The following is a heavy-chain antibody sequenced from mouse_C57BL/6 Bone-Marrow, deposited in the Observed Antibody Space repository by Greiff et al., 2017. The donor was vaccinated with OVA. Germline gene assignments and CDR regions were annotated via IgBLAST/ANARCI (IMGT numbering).Heavy chain of an antibody. CDR2: INPYNGGT. CDR1: GYTFTDYY. D-gene: IGHD2-4*01. Sequence: VQLKQSGPVLVKPGASVKMSCKASGYTFTDYYMNWVKQSHGKSLEWIGVINPYNGGTSYNQKFKGKATLTVDKSSSTAYMELNSLTSEDSAVYYCARYDYDAWFAYWGQGTLVTVSA. V-gene: IGHV1-19*01. J-gene: IGHJ3*01. CDR3: ARYDYDAWFAY.